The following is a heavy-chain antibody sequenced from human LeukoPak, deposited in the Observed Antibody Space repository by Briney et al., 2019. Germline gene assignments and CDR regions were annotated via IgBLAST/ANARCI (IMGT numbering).Heavy chain of an antibody. CDR3: ARESLDAFDI. CDR2: IYYSGST. CDR1: GGSISSYY. D-gene: IGHD1-26*01. V-gene: IGHV4-59*01. J-gene: IGHJ3*02. Sequence: SETLSLTCTVSGGSISSYYWSWIRQPPGKGLEWIGYIYYSGSTNYNPSLKRRVTISVDTSKNQFSLKLSSVTAADTAVYYCARESLDAFDIWGQGTMVTVSS.